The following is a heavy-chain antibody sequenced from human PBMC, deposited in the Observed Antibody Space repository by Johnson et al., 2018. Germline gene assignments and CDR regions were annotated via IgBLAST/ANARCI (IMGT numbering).Heavy chain of an antibody. CDR2: IMPIFGTP. CDR3: ARHKYNTGWAD. CDR1: GGTFSSYG. D-gene: IGHD6-19*01. V-gene: IGHV1-69*13. Sequence: QVQLVQSGAEVKKPGASVKVSCKASGGTFSSYGITWVRQAPGQGLEWLGEIMPIFGTPNYAQKFQGRVTINADESTSTAYMELTSLRSEDTAVYYCARHKYNTGWADWGQGTLLTVSS. J-gene: IGHJ4*02.